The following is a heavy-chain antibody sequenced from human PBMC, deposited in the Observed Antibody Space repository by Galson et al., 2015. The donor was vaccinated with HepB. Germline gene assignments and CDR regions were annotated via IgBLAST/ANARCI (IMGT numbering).Heavy chain of an antibody. CDR3: AKDRWAVGAKPYYFDY. J-gene: IGHJ4*02. V-gene: IGHV3-30*18. D-gene: IGHD1-26*01. CDR1: GFTFSSYG. Sequence: SLRLSCAASGFTFSSYGMHWVRQAPGKGLEWVAVISYDGSNKYYADSVKGRFTISRDNSKNTLYLQMNSLRAEDTAVYYCAKDRWAVGAKPYYFDYWGQGTLVTVSS. CDR2: ISYDGSNK.